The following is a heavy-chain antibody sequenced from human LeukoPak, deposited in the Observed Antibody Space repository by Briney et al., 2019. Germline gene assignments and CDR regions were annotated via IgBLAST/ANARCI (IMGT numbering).Heavy chain of an antibody. J-gene: IGHJ4*02. CDR3: ARGPSGYHNT. D-gene: IGHD5-12*01. Sequence: GGSLRLSCAASGFTFSSYAMSWVRQAPGKGLEWVSSISGSGGSTYYADSVKGRFTISRDNSKNTLYLQMNSLRAEDTAVYYCARGPSGYHNTGGQGTLVTVSS. CDR1: GFTFSSYA. V-gene: IGHV3-23*01. CDR2: ISGSGGST.